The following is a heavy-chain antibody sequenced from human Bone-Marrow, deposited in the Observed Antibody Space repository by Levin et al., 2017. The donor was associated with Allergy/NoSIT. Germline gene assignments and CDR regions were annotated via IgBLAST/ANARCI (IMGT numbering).Heavy chain of an antibody. V-gene: IGHV4-39*07. D-gene: IGHD2/OR15-2a*01. CDR3: AGEPNSPYYYHYGLDV. Sequence: PSETLSLTCTVSGGSISDDSYYWAWVRQPPGKGLEWVGSIYYDGSAYYNPSLKTRLTISVDTSKNQFSLRVNSVTAADSAVYYCAGEPNSPYYYHYGLDVWGPGTTVTVSS. CDR1: GGSISDDSYY. J-gene: IGHJ6*02. CDR2: IYYDGSA.